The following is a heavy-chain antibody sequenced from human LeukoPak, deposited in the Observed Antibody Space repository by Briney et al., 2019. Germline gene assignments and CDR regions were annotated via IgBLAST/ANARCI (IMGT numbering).Heavy chain of an antibody. CDR3: AKPPPNIVGATIRLYYFDY. J-gene: IGHJ4*02. CDR2: INPNSGGT. D-gene: IGHD1-26*01. CDR1: GYTFTGYY. Sequence: ASVKVSCKASGYTFTGYYMHWVRQAPGQGLEWMGWINPNSGGTNYAQKFQGRVTMTRDTSISTAYMELSSLRSEDTAVYYCAKPPPNIVGATIRLYYFDYWGQGTLVTVSS. V-gene: IGHV1-2*02.